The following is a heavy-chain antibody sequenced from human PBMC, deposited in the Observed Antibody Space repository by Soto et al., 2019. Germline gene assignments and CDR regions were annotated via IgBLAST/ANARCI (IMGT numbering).Heavy chain of an antibody. J-gene: IGHJ4*02. CDR3: TTAYD. V-gene: IGHV3-15*07. Sequence: GGSLRLSCAASGLTVSNARVNWVRQAPGKGLEWVGRMKSNTEGTTTDYAAPVMGRFTISRDDSKNTLYLQMNSLRTEDTAVYYCTTAYDWGQGTLVTVSS. CDR2: MKSNTEGTTT. CDR1: GLTVSNAR. D-gene: IGHD4-17*01.